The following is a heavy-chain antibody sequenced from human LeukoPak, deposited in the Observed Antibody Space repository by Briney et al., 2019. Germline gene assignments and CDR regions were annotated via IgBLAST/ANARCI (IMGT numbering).Heavy chain of an antibody. CDR1: GFTFDDYG. D-gene: IGHD3-16*02. CDR2: INQDGGEK. V-gene: IGHV3-7*01. J-gene: IGHJ4*02. CDR3: ANIRLGELSFDY. Sequence: GGSLRLSCAASGFTFDDYGMSWVRQAPGKGLEWVANINQDGGEKYYVDSVKGRFTISRDNAKNSLYLQMNSLRAEDTAVYYCANIRLGELSFDYWGQGTLVTVSS.